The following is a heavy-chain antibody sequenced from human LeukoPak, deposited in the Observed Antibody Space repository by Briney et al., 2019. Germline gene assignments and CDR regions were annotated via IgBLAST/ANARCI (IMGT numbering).Heavy chain of an antibody. D-gene: IGHD6-19*01. J-gene: IGHJ4*02. CDR2: ISSSSSYI. Sequence: GGSLRLSCAASGFTFSDYYMSWIRQAPGKGLEWVSSISSSSSYIYYADSVKGRFTISRDNAKNSLYLQMNSLRAEDTAVYYCARVGVRYSSGGTFDYWGQGTLVTVSS. V-gene: IGHV3-11*06. CDR1: GFTFSDYY. CDR3: ARVGVRYSSGGTFDY.